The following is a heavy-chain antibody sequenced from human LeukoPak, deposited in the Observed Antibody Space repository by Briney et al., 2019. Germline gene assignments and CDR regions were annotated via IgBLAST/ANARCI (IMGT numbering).Heavy chain of an antibody. D-gene: IGHD6-13*01. V-gene: IGHV4-34*01. CDR2: INHSGST. Sequence: PSETLSLTCAVYGGSFSGYYWSWIRQPPGKGLEWIGEINHSGSTNYNPSLKSRVTISVDTSKNQFSLKLNSVTAADTAVYYCARALYSSSALDYWGQGTLVTVSS. CDR1: GGSFSGYY. J-gene: IGHJ4*02. CDR3: ARALYSSSALDY.